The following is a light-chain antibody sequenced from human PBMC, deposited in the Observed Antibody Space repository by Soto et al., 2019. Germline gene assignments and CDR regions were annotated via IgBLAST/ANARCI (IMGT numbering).Light chain of an antibody. CDR3: QHYNNWLGT. J-gene: IGKJ4*01. CDR1: QSVISS. V-gene: IGKV3-15*01. Sequence: EIVVTQSPALVSVSPGERVTLSCRASQSVISSLAWYQQKLGQAPRLLIYGASTRATGIPARFSGSGSGTEFFLNISSLQSEGSAIYYCQHYNNWLGTFGGGTKGEIK. CDR2: GAS.